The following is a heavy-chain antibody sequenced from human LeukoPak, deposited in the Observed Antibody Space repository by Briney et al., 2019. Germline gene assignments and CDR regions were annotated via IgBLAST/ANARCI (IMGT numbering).Heavy chain of an antibody. CDR1: GYAFTSYY. CDR3: ARDLHYYDSSGYSGLD. V-gene: IGHV1-46*01. D-gene: IGHD3-22*01. CDR2: INPGLGST. J-gene: IGHJ4*02. Sequence: GASVKVSCKASGYAFTSYYIHWVRQAPGQGLEWMGIINPGLGSTSYAQKFQGRVTMTRDTSISTAYMELSRLRSDDTAVYYCARDLHYYDSSGYSGLDWGQGTLVTVSS.